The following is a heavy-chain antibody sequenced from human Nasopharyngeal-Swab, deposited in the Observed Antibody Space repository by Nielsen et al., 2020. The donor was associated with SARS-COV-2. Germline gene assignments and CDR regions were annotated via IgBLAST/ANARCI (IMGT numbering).Heavy chain of an antibody. J-gene: IGHJ3*02. CDR2: INYSGST. D-gene: IGHD5/OR15-5a*01. Sequence: RQAPGKGLEWIGYINYSGSTYYNPSLKSRVTISVDTSKNEFSLKLTSVTAADTAVFYCARFGVFDDCESWGKGKRVTVSS. V-gene: IGHV4-31*02. CDR3: ARFGVFDDCES.